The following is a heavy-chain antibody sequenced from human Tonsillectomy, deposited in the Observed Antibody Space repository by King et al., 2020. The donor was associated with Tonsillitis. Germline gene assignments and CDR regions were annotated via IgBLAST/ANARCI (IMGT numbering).Heavy chain of an antibody. Sequence: VQLVESGGGLVKSGGSLRLSCAASGFTFTSYSINWVRQAPGKGLEWVSSISSRSTYIYYADSVRGRFTISRDNAKNSLSLQMNSLRAEDTAVYYCARTYCGGDCYDPSWYFDLWGRGTPVTVSS. V-gene: IGHV3-21*01. CDR2: ISSRSTYI. J-gene: IGHJ2*01. CDR3: ARTYCGGDCYDPSWYFDL. D-gene: IGHD2-21*02. CDR1: GFTFTSYS.